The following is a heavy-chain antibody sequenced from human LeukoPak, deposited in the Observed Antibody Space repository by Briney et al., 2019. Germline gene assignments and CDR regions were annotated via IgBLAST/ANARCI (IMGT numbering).Heavy chain of an antibody. Sequence: AGSLRLSCAASGFTFSNAWMSWVGQAPGKGLEGVGRIKSKTDGGTTHYAAPVKGRFTISRDDSKDTLYLQMNSLKTEDTAVYYCTTDRYDFWSGYYDYWGQGTLVTVSS. V-gene: IGHV3-15*01. CDR2: IKSKTDGGTT. J-gene: IGHJ4*02. D-gene: IGHD3-3*01. CDR3: TTDRYDFWSGYYDY. CDR1: GFTFSNAW.